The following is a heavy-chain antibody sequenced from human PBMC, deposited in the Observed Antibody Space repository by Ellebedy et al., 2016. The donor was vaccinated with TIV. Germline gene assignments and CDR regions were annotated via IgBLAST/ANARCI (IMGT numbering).Heavy chain of an antibody. CDR3: ARDLAGGKMDTAMVHRQYYYYGMDV. CDR2: ISGSGGST. D-gene: IGHD5-18*01. J-gene: IGHJ6*02. V-gene: IGHV3-23*01. Sequence: GGSLRLXXAASGFTFSSYAMSWVRQAPGKGLEWVSAISGSGGSTYYADSVKGRFTISRDNSKNSLYLQMNSLRAEDTAVYYCARDLAGGKMDTAMVHRQYYYYGMDVWGQGTTVTVSS. CDR1: GFTFSSYA.